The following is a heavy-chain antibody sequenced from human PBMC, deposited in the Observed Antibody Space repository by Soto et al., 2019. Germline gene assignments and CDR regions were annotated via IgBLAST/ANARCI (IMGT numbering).Heavy chain of an antibody. CDR2: ISSSSSYI. V-gene: IGHV3-21*01. J-gene: IGHJ4*02. CDR1: GVTFSSYS. CDR3: ARVSDFWSGYPLDY. Sequence: GGSLRLSCAASGVTFSSYSMNWVRQAPGKGLEWVSSISSSSSYIYHADSVKGRFTISRDNAKNSLYLQMNSLRAEDTAVYYCARVSDFWSGYPLDYWGQGTLVTVSS. D-gene: IGHD3-3*01.